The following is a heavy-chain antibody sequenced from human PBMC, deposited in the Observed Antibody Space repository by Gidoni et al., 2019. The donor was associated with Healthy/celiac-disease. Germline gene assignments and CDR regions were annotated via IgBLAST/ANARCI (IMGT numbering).Heavy chain of an antibody. V-gene: IGHV3-23*01. CDR1: GFTFSSYA. CDR2: ISGSGGST. CDR3: AKIGEDPYSSGWYETYYFDY. Sequence: EVQLLESGGGLVQPGGSLRLSCAASGFTFSSYAMSWVRQAPGKGLAWVSAISGSGGSTYYADSVKGRFTISRDNSKNTLYLQMNSLRAEDTAVYYCAKIGEDPYSSGWYETYYFDYWGQGTLVTVSS. J-gene: IGHJ4*02. D-gene: IGHD6-19*01.